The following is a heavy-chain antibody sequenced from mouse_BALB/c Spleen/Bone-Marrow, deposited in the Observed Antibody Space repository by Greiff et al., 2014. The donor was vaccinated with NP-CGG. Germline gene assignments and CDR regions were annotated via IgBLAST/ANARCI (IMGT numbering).Heavy chain of an antibody. V-gene: IGHV1S81*02. Sequence: VQLQQSGAELVKPGASVRLSCKASGFTLTSYWMHWVKQRPGQGLEWIGEINPSNGRTNYNEKFKSKATLTVDKSSSTAYMQLSSLTSDDSAVYRRAPEYTLYAIASWGQGTPVP. J-gene: IGHJ4*01. D-gene: IGHD1-3*01. CDR3: APEYTLYAIAS. CDR2: INPSNGRT. CDR1: GFTLTSYW.